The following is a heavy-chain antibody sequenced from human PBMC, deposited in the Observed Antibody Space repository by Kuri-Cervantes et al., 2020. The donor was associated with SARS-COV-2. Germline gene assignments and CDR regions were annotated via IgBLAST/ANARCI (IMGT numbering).Heavy chain of an antibody. J-gene: IGHJ4*02. CDR3: ARGNYVMYSRWPTAPSDY. Sequence: GESLKISCAASGFTFSSYSMNWVRQAPGKGLEWVSSISSSSSYISYADSMKGRFTISRDNAKNSLYLQMNSLRAEDTAVYYRARGNYVMYSRWPTAPSDYWGQGTLVTVSS. V-gene: IGHV3-21*01. D-gene: IGHD3-16*01. CDR1: GFTFSSYS. CDR2: ISSSSSYI.